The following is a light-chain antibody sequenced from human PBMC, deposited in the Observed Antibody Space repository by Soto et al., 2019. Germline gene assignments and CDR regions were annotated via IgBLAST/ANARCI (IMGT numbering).Light chain of an antibody. CDR3: SSYTSSSIDYV. V-gene: IGLV2-14*01. CDR1: SSDVGGYNY. Sequence: QSALTQPASVSVSPGQSITISCTGTSSDVGGYNYVSWYQQHPGKAPKLMIYEVSNRPSGVSNRFSGSKSGNTASLTISGPQAEDEADYYCSSYTSSSIDYVFGTGTKLTVL. J-gene: IGLJ1*01. CDR2: EVS.